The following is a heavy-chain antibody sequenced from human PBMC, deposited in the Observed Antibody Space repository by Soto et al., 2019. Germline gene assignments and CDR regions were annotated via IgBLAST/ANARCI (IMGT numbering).Heavy chain of an antibody. CDR3: ARDEIQLWFEGPPFDY. J-gene: IGHJ4*02. V-gene: IGHV1-2*02. D-gene: IGHD5-18*01. CDR1: GYIFSGYY. Sequence: KVSCKASGYIFSGYYIHWLRQAPGQGLEWMGWINPKTGGTKYTQKFQGRVTMTRDTSSSTAYMELSSLTSDDTAVYYCARDEIQLWFEGPPFDYWGQGTLVTVSS. CDR2: INPKTGGT.